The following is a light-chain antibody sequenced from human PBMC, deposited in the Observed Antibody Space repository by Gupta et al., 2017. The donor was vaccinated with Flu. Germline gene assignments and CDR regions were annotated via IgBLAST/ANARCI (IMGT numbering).Light chain of an antibody. V-gene: IGKV3-11*01. CDR1: QSVSTY. Sequence: PATLSLSPGERATLSCRASQSVSTYLAWYQHKPGQAPRLLMYDTSTRASGIPARFSGSGSGTDFTLTISILEPEDFAVYYCQQRVIWPKTFGEGTSVEI. J-gene: IGKJ4*01. CDR3: QQRVIWPKT. CDR2: DTS.